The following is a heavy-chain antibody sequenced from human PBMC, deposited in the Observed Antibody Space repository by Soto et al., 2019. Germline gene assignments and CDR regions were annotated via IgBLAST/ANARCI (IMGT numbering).Heavy chain of an antibody. CDR1: GGTFSSYA. CDR2: INPSGGST. Sequence: ASVKVSCKASGGTFSSYAISWVRQAPGQGLEWMGIINPSGGSTSYAQKFQGRVTMTRDTSTSTVYMELSSLRSEDTAVYYCARDPELGYCSSTSCYAGGWFDPWGQGTLVTVSS. J-gene: IGHJ5*02. V-gene: IGHV1-46*01. D-gene: IGHD2-2*01. CDR3: ARDPELGYCSSTSCYAGGWFDP.